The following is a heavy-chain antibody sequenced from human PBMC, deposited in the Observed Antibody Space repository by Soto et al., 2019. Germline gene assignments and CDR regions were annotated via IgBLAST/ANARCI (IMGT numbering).Heavy chain of an antibody. CDR3: ARGDGSSYYYYYAMDV. D-gene: IGHD6-6*01. V-gene: IGHV3-33*01. CDR1: GFTFSSYG. J-gene: IGHJ6*02. Sequence: GGSLRLSCAASGFTFSSYGMHWVRQAPGKGLEWVALIWYDGTNKYDVDSVKGRFTISRDSSKNTLYLQMNSLRAEDTAVYYCARGDGSSYYYYYAMDVWGQGTTVTVSS. CDR2: IWYDGTNK.